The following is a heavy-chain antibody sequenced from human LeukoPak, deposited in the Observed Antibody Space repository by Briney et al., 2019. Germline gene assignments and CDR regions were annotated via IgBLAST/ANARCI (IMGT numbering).Heavy chain of an antibody. V-gene: IGHV3-21*01. CDR2: ISSSSSYI. D-gene: IGHD6-13*01. Sequence: GGSLRLSCAASGFTFSSYSMNWVRQAPGKGLEWVSSISSSSSYIYYADSVKGRFTISRDNSKNTLYLQMNSLRAEDTAVYYCAKARSFRQLASYFDYWGQGTLVTVSS. J-gene: IGHJ4*02. CDR3: AKARSFRQLASYFDY. CDR1: GFTFSSYS.